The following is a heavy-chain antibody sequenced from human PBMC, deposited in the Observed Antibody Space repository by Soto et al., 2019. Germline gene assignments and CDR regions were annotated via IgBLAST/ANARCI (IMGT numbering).Heavy chain of an antibody. CDR2: ISYDGSNK. Sequence: PGGSLRLSCAASGFTFSSYAMHWVRQAPGKGLEWVAVISYDGSNKYYADSVKGRFTISRDNSKNTLYLQMNSLRAEDTAVYYCARDEGITIFGVVITHRIYGMDVWGQGTTVTVSS. CDR1: GFTFSSYA. J-gene: IGHJ6*02. CDR3: ARDEGITIFGVVITHRIYGMDV. V-gene: IGHV3-30-3*01. D-gene: IGHD3-3*01.